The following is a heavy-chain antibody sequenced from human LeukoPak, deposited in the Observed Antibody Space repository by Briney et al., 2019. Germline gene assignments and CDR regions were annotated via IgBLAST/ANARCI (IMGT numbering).Heavy chain of an antibody. D-gene: IGHD2-15*01. CDR3: ARDSLPAPYCSGGSCYPDY. J-gene: IGHJ4*02. V-gene: IGHV3-11*01. CDR1: GFTFSDYY. CDR2: ISSSGSTI. Sequence: KTGGSLRLSCAASGFTFSDYYMSWIRQAPGKGLEWVSYISSSGSTIYYADSVKGRFTISRDNAKNSLYLQMNSLRAEDTAVYYCARDSLPAPYCSGGSCYPDYWGQGTLVTVSS.